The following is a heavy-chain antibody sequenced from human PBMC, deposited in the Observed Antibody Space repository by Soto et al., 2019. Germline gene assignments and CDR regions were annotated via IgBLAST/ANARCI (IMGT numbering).Heavy chain of an antibody. CDR2: IYYSGST. CDR1: GGSISSGGYY. V-gene: IGHV4-31*03. J-gene: IGHJ5*02. CDR3: ARGSPPLANWFDP. Sequence: SETLSLTCTVSGGSISSGGYYWSWIRQHPGKGLEWIGYIYYSGSTYYNPSLKSRVTISVDTSKNQFSLKLSSVTAADTAVYYCARGSPPLANWFDPWGQGTLVTVSS.